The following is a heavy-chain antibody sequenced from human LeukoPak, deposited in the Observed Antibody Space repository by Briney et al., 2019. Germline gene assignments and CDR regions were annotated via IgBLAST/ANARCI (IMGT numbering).Heavy chain of an antibody. J-gene: IGHJ5*02. Sequence: SETPSLTCTVSGGSISSGDYYWRWLRQPPGKGLEWIGYIYYSGSTYYNPSLKSRVTISVDTSKNQFSLKLSSVTAADTAVYYCARGKSRAIFGVVIGWFDPWGQGTLVTVSS. CDR3: ARGKSRAIFGVVIGWFDP. CDR2: IYYSGST. V-gene: IGHV4-30-4*08. CDR1: GGSISSGDYY. D-gene: IGHD3-3*01.